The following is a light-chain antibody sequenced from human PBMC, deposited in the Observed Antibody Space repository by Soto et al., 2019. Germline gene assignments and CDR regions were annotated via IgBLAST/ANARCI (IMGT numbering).Light chain of an antibody. CDR3: QQTYGAPLT. J-gene: IGKJ4*01. CDR2: WAS. Sequence: DFVMTQSPDSLAVSLGETATMKCKSSQSVLSSADKKNYLAWFQQKPGQPPKLLITWASVRQSGVPDRISGSGSGTDFTLTISGLQAEDVAVYYCQQTYGAPLTFGGGTRVEIK. CDR1: QSVLSSADKKNY. V-gene: IGKV4-1*01.